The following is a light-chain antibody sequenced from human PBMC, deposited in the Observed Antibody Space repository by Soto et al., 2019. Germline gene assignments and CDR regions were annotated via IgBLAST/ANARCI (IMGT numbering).Light chain of an antibody. CDR1: QSVNSNY. Sequence: EIVLTQSPGTLSLSPGERATLSCRASQSVNSNYLAWYQHKPGQAPRLLIYDASSRATGIPDRFSGSGSGTDFTLTISRLEPEDFALYYCQQYGTSLYTFGQGTKLEIK. CDR3: QQYGTSLYT. CDR2: DAS. V-gene: IGKV3-20*01. J-gene: IGKJ2*01.